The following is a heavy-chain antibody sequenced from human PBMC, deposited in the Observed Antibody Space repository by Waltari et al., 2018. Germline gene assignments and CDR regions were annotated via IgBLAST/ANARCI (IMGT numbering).Heavy chain of an antibody. CDR2: INHSGST. V-gene: IGHV4-34*01. CDR1: GGSFSGYY. J-gene: IGHJ6*03. CDR3: ARGPANRRYYYYMDV. Sequence: QVQLQQWGAGLLKPSETLSLTCAVYGGSFSGYYWSWIRQPPGKGLEWIGEINHSGSTTYNPSLKSRVTISVDTSKNQFSLKLSSVTAADTAVYYCARGPANRRYYYYMDVWGKGTTVTISS.